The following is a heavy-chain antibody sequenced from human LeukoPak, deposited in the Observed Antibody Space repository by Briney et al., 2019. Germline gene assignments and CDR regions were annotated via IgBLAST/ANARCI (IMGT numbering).Heavy chain of an antibody. CDR3: ARVGVDGYIYGYPDY. J-gene: IGHJ4*02. CDR1: GGSINSHY. CDR2: IYYSGST. V-gene: IGHV4-59*11. D-gene: IGHD5-18*01. Sequence: PSETLSLTCTVSGGSINSHYWSWIRQPPGKGLEWIGYIYYSGSTNYNPSLKSRVTISVDTSKNQFSLKLSSVTAADTAVYYCARVGVDGYIYGYPDYWGQGTLVTVSS.